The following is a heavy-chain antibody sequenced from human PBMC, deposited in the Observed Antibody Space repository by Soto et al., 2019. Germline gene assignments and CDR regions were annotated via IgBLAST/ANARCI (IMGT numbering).Heavy chain of an antibody. Sequence: YGPTLVSHTPAVTLTCTFSGFSRSTSGKCMSWIRQPPGKALEWLALIDWHDDKYYTTSLKTRLTISKDTSKNQVVLTMTNMDPVDTATYYCARILVYSIGWLPYSLVFWCPGTQLTVS. J-gene: IGHJ4*02. CDR1: GFSRSTSGKC. CDR2: IDWHDDK. D-gene: IGHD6-19*01. V-gene: IGHV2-70*01. CDR3: ARILVYSIGWLPYSLVF.